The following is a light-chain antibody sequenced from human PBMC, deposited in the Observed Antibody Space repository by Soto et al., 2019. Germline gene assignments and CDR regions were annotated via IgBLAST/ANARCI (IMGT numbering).Light chain of an antibody. V-gene: IGKV1-5*03. CDR3: QQYNEFQYT. Sequence: DIQMTQSPSSLSASVGDRVTITCRASQSISSWLAWYQQKPGQAPKLLIYKATNLQTGVASWFSGSGSGTEFSLTISGLQPDDFAVYFCQQYNEFQYTFGQGTRLDI. J-gene: IGKJ2*01. CDR2: KAT. CDR1: QSISSW.